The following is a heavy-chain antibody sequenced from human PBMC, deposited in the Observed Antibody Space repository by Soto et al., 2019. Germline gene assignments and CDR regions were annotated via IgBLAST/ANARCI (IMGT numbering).Heavy chain of an antibody. CDR2: IGFAGDT. CDR1: GFSFSSYD. D-gene: IGHD2-8*01. V-gene: IGHV3-13*01. Sequence: EVKLVESGGGLVQPGGSLRLSCAASGFSFSSYDMHWVRQTTGNGLDWVSAIGFAGDTYYPGSVKGRFTISRENAKNSLYLQMNSLGAGDTAVYYCARGSPVSPDAFDIWGQGTMVTVSS. J-gene: IGHJ3*02. CDR3: ARGSPVSPDAFDI.